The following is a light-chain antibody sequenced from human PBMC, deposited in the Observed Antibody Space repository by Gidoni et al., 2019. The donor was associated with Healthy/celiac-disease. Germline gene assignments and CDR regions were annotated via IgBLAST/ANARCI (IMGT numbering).Light chain of an antibody. CDR3: MQALQGT. CDR2: LGS. J-gene: IGKJ1*01. V-gene: IGKV2-28*01. CDR1: QSLLHSNGYNY. Sequence: DIVMTQSTLSLPVTPGEPAAISCRSSQSLLHSNGYNYLDWYLQKPGQSPQLLIYLGSNRASGVPDRFSGSGSGTDFTLKISRVEAEDVGVYYCMQALQGTFGQGTKVEIK.